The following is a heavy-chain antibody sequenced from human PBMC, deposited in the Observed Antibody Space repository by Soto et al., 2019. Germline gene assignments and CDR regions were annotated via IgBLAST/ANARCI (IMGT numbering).Heavy chain of an antibody. CDR3: SKPLTAGGSNS. Sequence: EALILESGGGLAQPGGSLTISCTASGFNFNIYAMSWVRQAPGKGLEWVSGISASAAQTYYAESVKGRFAISRDNSKSTLYLQLNRLTPEDTARYFCSKPLTAGGSNSWGPGTLVALSS. V-gene: IGHV3-23*01. J-gene: IGHJ5*02. CDR2: ISASAAQT. D-gene: IGHD6-25*01. CDR1: GFNFNIYA.